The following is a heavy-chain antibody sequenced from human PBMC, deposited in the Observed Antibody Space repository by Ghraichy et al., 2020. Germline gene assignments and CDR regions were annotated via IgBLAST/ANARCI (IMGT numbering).Heavy chain of an antibody. J-gene: IGHJ6*02. CDR2: ISYDGTKT. CDR3: ATDRLTTSFFYYGMDV. V-gene: IGHV3-30*03. D-gene: IGHD1/OR15-1a*01. Sequence: GESLNISCEASSLLTFSNYGMHWVRQAPGKGLEWLATISYDGTKTYYADSVKGRLTVSRDNSKDTLNLQMNSLRPEDTAVYYCATDRLTTSFFYYGMDVWGLGTTVTVSS. CDR1: LLTFSNYG.